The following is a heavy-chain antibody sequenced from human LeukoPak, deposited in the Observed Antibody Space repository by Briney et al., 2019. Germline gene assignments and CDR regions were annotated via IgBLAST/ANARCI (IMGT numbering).Heavy chain of an antibody. J-gene: IGHJ4*02. V-gene: IGHV4-30-4*01. D-gene: IGHD1-26*01. CDR1: GGSISSGDYY. CDR3: ARAPAVGARWFDC. CDR2: IYYSGST. Sequence: TSQTLSLTCTVSGGSISSGDYYWSWIRQPPGKGLEWIGYIYYSGSTYYNPSLKSRVTISVDTSKNQFSLKLSSVTAADTAVYYCARAPAVGARWFDCWGQGTLVTVSS.